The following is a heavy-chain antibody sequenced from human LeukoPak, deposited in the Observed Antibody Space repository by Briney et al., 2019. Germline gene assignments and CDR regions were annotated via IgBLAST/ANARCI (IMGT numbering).Heavy chain of an antibody. CDR2: IYYSGST. CDR3: ARGAGYYDSSSNWFDP. Sequence: PQTLSLTCTVSGGSISSGGYYWSWIRQHPGKGLEWIGYIYYSGSTYYNPSLKSRVTISVDTSKNQFSLKLSSVTAADTAVYYCARGAGYYDSSSNWFDPWGQGTLVTVSS. V-gene: IGHV4-31*03. CDR1: GGSISSGGYY. J-gene: IGHJ5*02. D-gene: IGHD3-22*01.